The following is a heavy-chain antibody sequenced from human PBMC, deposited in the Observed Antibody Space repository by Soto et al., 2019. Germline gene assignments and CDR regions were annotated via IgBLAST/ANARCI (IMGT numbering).Heavy chain of an antibody. CDR3: ARVTGRHLDY. CDR1: SGSISVTNVF. Sequence: SETLSLTCTVSSGSISVTNVFWGWVRQPPGKGLEWIGNIDYSGTAYFSPSLATRVTFHVDTSKNQFSLTLYSVTAADTAVYYCARVTGRHLDYWGQGILVTVSS. J-gene: IGHJ4*02. V-gene: IGHV4-39*01. D-gene: IGHD4-4*01. CDR2: IDYSGTA.